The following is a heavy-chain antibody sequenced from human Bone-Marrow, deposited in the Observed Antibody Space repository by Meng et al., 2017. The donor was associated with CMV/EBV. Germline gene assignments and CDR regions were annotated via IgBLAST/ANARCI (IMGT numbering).Heavy chain of an antibody. CDR3: ARQPKDDIAARRVFDY. J-gene: IGHJ4*02. V-gene: IGHV1-46*01. CDR1: AYTFTSYY. Sequence: GESLKISCAASAYTFTSYYMHWVRQAPGQGLEWMGIINPSGGSTSYAQKFQGRVTMTRDTSTSTVYMELSSLRSEDTAVYYCARQPKDDIAARRVFDYWGQGTLVTVSS. D-gene: IGHD6-6*01. CDR2: INPSGGST.